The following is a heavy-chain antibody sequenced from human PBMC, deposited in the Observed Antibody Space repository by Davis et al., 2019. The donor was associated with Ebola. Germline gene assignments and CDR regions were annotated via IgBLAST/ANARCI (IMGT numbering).Heavy chain of an antibody. Sequence: SVKVSCKASGGTFSSYAISWVRQAPGQGLEWMGGIIPIFGTANYAQKFQGRVTITADKSTSTAYMKLSSLRSEDTAVYYCARGGSLLWFREAQNNWFDPWGQGTLVTVSS. V-gene: IGHV1-69*06. D-gene: IGHD3-10*01. CDR2: IIPIFGTA. CDR1: GGTFSSYA. J-gene: IGHJ5*02. CDR3: ARGGSLLWFREAQNNWFDP.